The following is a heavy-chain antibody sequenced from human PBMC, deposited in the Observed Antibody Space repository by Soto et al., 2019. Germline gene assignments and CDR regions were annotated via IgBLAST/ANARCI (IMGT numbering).Heavy chain of an antibody. D-gene: IGHD3-10*01. V-gene: IGHV1-2*02. J-gene: IGHJ4*02. CDR3: GGGGGDYYGSGSYPLDY. CDR1: GYTFTGYY. CDR2: INPNSGGT. Sequence: QVQLVQSGAEVKKPGASVKVSCKASGYTFTGYYMHWVRQAPGQGLEWMGWINPNSGGTNYAQKLQGGVTMTRDTSISTAYMELSRRRSDDPAVYYGGGGGGDYYGSGSYPLDYWGQGTLVTVSS.